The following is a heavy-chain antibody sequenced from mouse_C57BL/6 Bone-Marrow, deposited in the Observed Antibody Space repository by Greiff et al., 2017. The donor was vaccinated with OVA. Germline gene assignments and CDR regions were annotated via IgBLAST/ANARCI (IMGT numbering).Heavy chain of an antibody. J-gene: IGHJ3*01. CDR2: ISDGGSYT. CDR1: GFTFSSYA. Sequence: EVHLVESGGGLVKPGGSLKLSCAASGFTFSSYAMSWVRQTPEKRLEWVATISDGGSYTYYPDNVKGRFTISRDNAKNNLYLQMSHLKSEDTAMYYCARRRMYGSSAWFAYWGQGTLVTVSA. CDR3: ARRRMYGSSAWFAY. V-gene: IGHV5-4*01. D-gene: IGHD1-1*01.